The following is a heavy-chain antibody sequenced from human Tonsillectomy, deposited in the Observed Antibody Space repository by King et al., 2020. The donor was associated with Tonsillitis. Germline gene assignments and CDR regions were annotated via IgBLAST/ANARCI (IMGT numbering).Heavy chain of an antibody. J-gene: IGHJ6*02. D-gene: IGHD3-22*01. Sequence: EVRLVESGGDLVQPGGSLRLSCVASGFGFSTYWMSWVRQAPGKGLEWVANIKQDGTEKYYVDSVKGRFTISRDKAKNSLYLQMSSLRAEDTAVYYCARAFMFDSSGYYYYYNGLDVWGQGTTVTVSS. CDR1: GFGFSTYW. CDR2: IKQDGTEK. V-gene: IGHV3-7*01. CDR3: ARAFMFDSSGYYYYYNGLDV.